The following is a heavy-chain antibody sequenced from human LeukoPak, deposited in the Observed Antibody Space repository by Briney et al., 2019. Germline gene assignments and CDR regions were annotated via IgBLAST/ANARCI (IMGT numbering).Heavy chain of an antibody. D-gene: IGHD1-26*01. CDR1: GFTVSSNY. CDR3: ARASGGSYEALDY. Sequence: GSLILSCAASGFTVSSNYMSWVRQAPGKGLEWVSVIYSGGSTYYADSVKGRFTISRDNSKNTLYLQMNSLRAEDTAVYYCARASGGSYEALDYWGQGTLVTVSS. J-gene: IGHJ4*02. CDR2: IYSGGST. V-gene: IGHV3-53*01.